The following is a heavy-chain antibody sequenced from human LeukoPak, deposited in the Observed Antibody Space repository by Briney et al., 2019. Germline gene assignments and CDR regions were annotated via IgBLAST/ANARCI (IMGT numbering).Heavy chain of an antibody. CDR2: IWYDGSNK. CDR1: GFTFSSYA. J-gene: IGHJ6*02. CDR3: ARVKEEVVVAATTSHYYYYGMDV. Sequence: PGGSLRLSCAASGFTFSSYAMSWVRQAPGKGLEWVAVIWYDGSNKYYADSVKGRFTISRDNSKNTLYLQMNSLRAEDTAVYYCARVKEEVVVAATTSHYYYYGMDVWGQGTTVTVSS. V-gene: IGHV3-33*08. D-gene: IGHD2-15*01.